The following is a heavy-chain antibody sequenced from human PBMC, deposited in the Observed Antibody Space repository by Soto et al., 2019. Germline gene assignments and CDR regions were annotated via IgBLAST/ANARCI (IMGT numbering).Heavy chain of an antibody. V-gene: IGHV4-34*01. CDR1: GGSFSGYY. Sequence: QVQLQQWGAGLLKPSETLSLTCVVYGGSFSGYYWSWIRQSPGKGLEWIGGINHRGSTNYNPSLESRVTISVDTSKNQFSLKLPSATAADTAMYYCARDGFCTSTTCRVGNWFDPWGQGTLVTVSS. CDR2: INHRGST. D-gene: IGHD2-2*01. CDR3: ARDGFCTSTTCRVGNWFDP. J-gene: IGHJ5*02.